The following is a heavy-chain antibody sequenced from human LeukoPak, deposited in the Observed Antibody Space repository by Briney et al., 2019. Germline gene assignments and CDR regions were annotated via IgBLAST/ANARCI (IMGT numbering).Heavy chain of an antibody. Sequence: GGSLRLSCAASGFTFSSYEMSWVRQAPGKGLEWVSYISSSGSTIYYADSVKGRFTISRDNAKNSLYLQMNSLRAEDTAVYFCARDGDDSSSWPEHFQHWGQGTLVTVSS. CDR1: GFTFSSYE. CDR3: ARDGDDSSSWPEHFQH. J-gene: IGHJ1*01. D-gene: IGHD6-13*01. V-gene: IGHV3-48*03. CDR2: ISSSGSTI.